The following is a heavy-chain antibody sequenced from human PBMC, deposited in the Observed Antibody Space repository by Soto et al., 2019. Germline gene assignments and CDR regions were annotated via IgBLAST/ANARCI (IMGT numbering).Heavy chain of an antibody. CDR3: AKEYEYSSGWERIDY. V-gene: IGHV3-23*01. Sequence: EVQLLESGGGLVQPGGSLRLSCAASGFTFSSYAMSWVRQAPGKGLEWVSAISGSGGSTYYADSVKGRFTISRDNSKNTLELAMNRLGAGDTAVYYCAKEYEYSSGWERIDYWGQGTLVTVSS. CDR2: ISGSGGST. CDR1: GFTFSSYA. D-gene: IGHD6-19*01. J-gene: IGHJ4*02.